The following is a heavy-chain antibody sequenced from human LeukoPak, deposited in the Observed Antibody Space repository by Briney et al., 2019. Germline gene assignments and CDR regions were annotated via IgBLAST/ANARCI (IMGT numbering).Heavy chain of an antibody. CDR2: IYDSGST. D-gene: IGHD6-13*01. J-gene: IGHJ4*02. Sequence: SETQSLTCSVSGGSLSTYYWRWPRDPPGKGLKCIGYIYDSGSTDYNPSVKSIVTISVDTSKNQFSLKLSSVTAADTAVYYCARHRSNFDCWGQGTLVTVSS. CDR3: ARHRSNFDC. V-gene: IGHV4-59*08. CDR1: GGSLSTYY.